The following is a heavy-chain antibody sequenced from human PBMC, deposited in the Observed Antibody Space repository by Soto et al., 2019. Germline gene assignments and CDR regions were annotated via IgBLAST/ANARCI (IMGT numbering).Heavy chain of an antibody. CDR1: GFAFSGST. V-gene: IGHV3-73*01. Sequence: QPGGSLRLSCAGSGFAFSGSTIHWVRQASGKGLEWVGCIRSKANSYATAYAASVKGRFIISRDDSKTTAYLQMSSLKIEDTAVYYCARVPYDSSGWDAFDIWGQGTMVTVSS. CDR2: IRSKANSYAT. J-gene: IGHJ3*02. D-gene: IGHD3-22*01. CDR3: ARVPYDSSGWDAFDI.